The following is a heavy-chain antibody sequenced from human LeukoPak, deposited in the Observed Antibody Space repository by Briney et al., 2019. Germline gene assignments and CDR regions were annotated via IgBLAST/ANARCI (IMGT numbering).Heavy chain of an antibody. CDR3: ARIHRYCSGGACYVLDN. Sequence: PSETLSLTCVVSGGSVSGYYWGWIRQPPGRGLEWIGYVYYSVSTNYNPSFKSRITISVDTSRNQFSLQLSSVTAADTAVYYCARIHRYCSGGACYVLDNWGQGTLVAVSS. J-gene: IGHJ4*02. CDR1: GGSVSGYY. CDR2: VYYSVST. V-gene: IGHV4-59*02. D-gene: IGHD2-15*01.